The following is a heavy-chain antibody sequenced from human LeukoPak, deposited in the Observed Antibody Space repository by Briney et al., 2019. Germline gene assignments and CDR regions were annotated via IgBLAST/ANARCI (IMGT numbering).Heavy chain of an antibody. J-gene: IGHJ6*02. CDR2: ISSSSSYI. CDR3: ARDRYCSSTSCPNYYGMDV. CDR1: GFTFSSYS. V-gene: IGHV3-21*01. D-gene: IGHD2-2*01. Sequence: KAGGSLRLSCAASGFTFSSYSMNWVRQAPGKGLEWVSSISSSSSYIYYADSVKGRFTISRDNAKNSLYLQMNSLRAEDTAVYYCARDRYCSSTSCPNYYGMDVWGQGTTVTVSS.